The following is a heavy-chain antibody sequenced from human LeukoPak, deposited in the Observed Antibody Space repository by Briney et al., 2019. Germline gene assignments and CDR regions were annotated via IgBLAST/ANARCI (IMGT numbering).Heavy chain of an antibody. CDR1: GGSISSYY. J-gene: IGHJ4*02. CDR2: IYYSGST. V-gene: IGHV4-59*08. D-gene: IGHD3-22*01. CDR3: ARRDYDDSSGYHSSYFDH. Sequence: SPETLSLTCTVSGGSISSYYWSWIRQPPGKGLEWVGYIYYSGSTKYNPSLKSRVTISVDTSKNRFSLKVGSVTAADTAVYYCARRDYDDSSGYHSSYFDHWGQGTLVTVSS.